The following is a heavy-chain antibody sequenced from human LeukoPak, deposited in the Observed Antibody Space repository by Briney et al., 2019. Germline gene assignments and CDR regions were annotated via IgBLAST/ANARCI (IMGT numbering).Heavy chain of an antibody. V-gene: IGHV3-74*01. CDR3: ARDAGQATPFDY. Sequence: HSGGSLTLSCAASGFTVSSYWIHWVRQAPGKGLVWVSFIRRDGTTSFAASVQGRFTISRDNARNTLYLQMNSLAAEDTAVYYCARDAGQATPFDYWGPGTLVTVSS. J-gene: IGHJ4*02. CDR2: IRRDGTT. D-gene: IGHD2-15*01. CDR1: GFTVSSYW.